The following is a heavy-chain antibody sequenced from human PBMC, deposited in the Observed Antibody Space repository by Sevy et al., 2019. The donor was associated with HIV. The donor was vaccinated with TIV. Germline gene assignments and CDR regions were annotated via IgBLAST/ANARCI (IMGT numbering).Heavy chain of an antibody. CDR2: ISGSGGST. J-gene: IGHJ4*02. V-gene: IGHV3-23*01. CDR1: GFTFSSYA. Sequence: GGSLILSCAASGFTFSSYAMSWVRQAPGKGLEWVSAISGSGGSTYYADSVKGRFTISRDNSKNTLYLQMNSLRAEDTAVYYCAKDSYSSSWYFDYWGQGTLVTVSS. CDR3: AKDSYSSSWYFDY. D-gene: IGHD6-13*01.